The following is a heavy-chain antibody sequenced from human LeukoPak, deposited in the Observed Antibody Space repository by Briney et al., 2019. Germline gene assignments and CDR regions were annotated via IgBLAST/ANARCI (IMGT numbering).Heavy chain of an antibody. J-gene: IGHJ4*02. CDR1: GFIFNIYA. D-gene: IGHD3-10*01. CDR3: AREQDSRGFFDY. V-gene: IGHV3-23*01. CDR2: ISGSGGRT. Sequence: GGSLRLSCAASGFIFNIYAMSWVRQAPGKGLEWVSAISGSGGRTYYADSVKGRFTISRDNSKNTLYLQMNSLRAEDTAVYYCAREQDSRGFFDYWGKGTLVTVSS.